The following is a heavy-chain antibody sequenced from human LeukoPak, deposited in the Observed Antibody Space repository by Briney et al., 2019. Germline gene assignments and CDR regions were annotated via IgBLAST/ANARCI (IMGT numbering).Heavy chain of an antibody. J-gene: IGHJ5*02. V-gene: IGHV1-8*01. CDR1: GYTLTSYD. D-gene: IGHD2-15*01. CDR2: MNPNSGNT. Sequence: ASVKVSCKASGYTLTSYDINWVRQATGQGLEWMGWMNPNSGNTGYAQKFQGRVTMTRNTSISTAYMELSSLRSEDTAVYYCARGPPRAVIGYCSGGSCYRPRGYWFDPWGQGTLVTVSS. CDR3: ARGPPRAVIGYCSGGSCYRPRGYWFDP.